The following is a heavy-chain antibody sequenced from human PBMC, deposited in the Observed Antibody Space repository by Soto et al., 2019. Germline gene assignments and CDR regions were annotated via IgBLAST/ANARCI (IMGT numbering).Heavy chain of an antibody. CDR3: ASWLKTSGWYVLLEGSFDY. J-gene: IGHJ4*02. CDR2: IKQDGSAK. Sequence: EVQLVEPGGGLVQPGGSLRLSCAASGFTFSSYWMTWVRQAPGKGLEWVANIKQDGSAKYYVDSVKGRFTISRDNAKNSLYLQMNSLRAEDTAVYYCASWLKTSGWYVLLEGSFDYWGQGTLVTVSS. V-gene: IGHV3-7*01. CDR1: GFTFSSYW. D-gene: IGHD6-19*01.